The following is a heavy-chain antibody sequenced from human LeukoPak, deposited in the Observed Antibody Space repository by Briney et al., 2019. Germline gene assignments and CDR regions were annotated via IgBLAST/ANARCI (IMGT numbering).Heavy chain of an antibody. J-gene: IGHJ4*02. D-gene: IGHD3-22*01. CDR3: ARERSGSSGYHDYYFDY. CDR1: GGTFSSYA. V-gene: IGHV1-69*01. Sequence: GSSVKVSCKASGGTFSSYAISWVRQAPGQGLEWMGGIIPIFGTANYAQKFQGRVTITADESTSTAYMELSSLRSEDTAVYYCARERSGSSGYHDYYFDYWGQGTLVTVSS. CDR2: IIPIFGTA.